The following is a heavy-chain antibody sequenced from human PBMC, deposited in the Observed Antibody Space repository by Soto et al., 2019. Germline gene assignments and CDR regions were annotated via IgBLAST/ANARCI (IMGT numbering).Heavy chain of an antibody. Sequence: GGSLRLSCAASGFTFSSYAMKWVRQAPGKGLEWVSLIGESGTPTYYADSVKGRFTISRDNSGNTLFLEMYSLRAEDTAVYYCATTKGYIDPFDLWGQGTLVTVSS. CDR3: ATTKGYIDPFDL. CDR2: IGESGTPT. CDR1: GFTFSSYA. D-gene: IGHD5-12*01. V-gene: IGHV3-23*01. J-gene: IGHJ4*02.